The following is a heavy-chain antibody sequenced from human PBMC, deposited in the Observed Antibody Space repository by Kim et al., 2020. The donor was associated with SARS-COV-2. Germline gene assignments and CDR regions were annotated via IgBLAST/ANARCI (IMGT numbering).Heavy chain of an antibody. CDR2: INAGNGNT. D-gene: IGHD2-15*01. CDR1: GYTFTSYA. CDR3: ARDYYCSGGSCYRPYYYYYGMDV. Sequence: ASVKVSCKASGYTFTSYAMHWVRRAPGQRLEWMGWINAGNGNTKYSQKFQGRVTITRDTSASTAYMELSSLRSEDTAVYYCARDYYCSGGSCYRPYYYYYGMDVWGQGTTVTVSS. V-gene: IGHV1-3*01. J-gene: IGHJ6*02.